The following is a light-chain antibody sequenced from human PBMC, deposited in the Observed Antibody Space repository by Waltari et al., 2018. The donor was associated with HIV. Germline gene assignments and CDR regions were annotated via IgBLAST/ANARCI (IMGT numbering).Light chain of an antibody. Sequence: QSALTQPRSVSGSPGQSVTISCTGTSSDVGSYNYVSWYQQHPGKVPKLMIYDVSKRPSGVPDRFSGSKSGNTASLTISGLQAEDEADYYCCSYAGSKIFYVFGTGTEVTVL. CDR1: SSDVGSYNY. V-gene: IGLV2-11*01. J-gene: IGLJ1*01. CDR2: DVS. CDR3: CSYAGSKIFYV.